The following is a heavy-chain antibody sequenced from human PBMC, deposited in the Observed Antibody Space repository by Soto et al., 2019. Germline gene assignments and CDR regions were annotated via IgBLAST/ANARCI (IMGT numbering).Heavy chain of an antibody. V-gene: IGHV1-2*02. CDR2: INPNSGGT. J-gene: IGHJ4*02. CDR3: ARGPFWSGYTFDY. Sequence: ASVKVSCKASGYTFTGYYMHWVRQAPGQGLEWMGWINPNSGGTNYAQKFQGRVTMPRDTSISTAYMELSRLRSDDTAVYYCARGPFWSGYTFDYWGQGTMVTVYS. CDR1: GYTFTGYY. D-gene: IGHD3-3*01.